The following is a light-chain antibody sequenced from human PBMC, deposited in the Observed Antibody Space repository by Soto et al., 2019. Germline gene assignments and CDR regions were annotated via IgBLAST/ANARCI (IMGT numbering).Light chain of an antibody. CDR3: QQYNSWPQT. V-gene: IGKV3-15*01. CDR1: QSVRSN. J-gene: IGKJ1*01. Sequence: ERVMTQSPATLSLSPGERVTVSCRANQSVRSNLAWYQQKPGQAPRLLIYGASTRATGIPARFSGSGSGTEFTLTISSLQSEDFAVYYCQQYNSWPQTFGQGNKVDIK. CDR2: GAS.